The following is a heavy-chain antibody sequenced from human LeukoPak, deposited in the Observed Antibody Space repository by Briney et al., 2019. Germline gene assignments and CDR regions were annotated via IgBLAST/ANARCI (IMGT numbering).Heavy chain of an antibody. CDR3: ARDNSYSDSSWWFDP. CDR1: GFTFTSYD. Sequence: ASVKVSCKASGFTFTSYDINWVRQASGQGLEWMGWMNPNNGNTGYAQKFQGRVTMTRDTSISTAYMELRGLRSEDTAVYYCARDNSYSDSSWWFDPWGQGTLVTVSS. V-gene: IGHV1-8*01. J-gene: IGHJ5*02. CDR2: MNPNNGNT. D-gene: IGHD1-26*01.